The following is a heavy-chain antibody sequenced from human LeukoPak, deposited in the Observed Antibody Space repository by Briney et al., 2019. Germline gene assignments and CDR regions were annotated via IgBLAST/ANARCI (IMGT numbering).Heavy chain of an antibody. CDR1: GFTFSSYS. V-gene: IGHV3-21*01. D-gene: IGHD3-9*01. CDR3: ARERGKFDWLLTYDY. Sequence: GGSLRLSCAASGFTFSSYSMNWVRQAPGKGLEWVSSISSSSSYIYYADSVKGRFTISRDNAKNSLYLQMNSLRAEDTAVYYCARERGKFDWLLTYDYWGQGTLVTVSS. J-gene: IGHJ4*02. CDR2: ISSSSSYI.